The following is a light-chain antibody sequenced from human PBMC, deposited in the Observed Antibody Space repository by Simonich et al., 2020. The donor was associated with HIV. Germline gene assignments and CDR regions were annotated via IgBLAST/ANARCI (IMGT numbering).Light chain of an antibody. Sequence: EVVLTQSPATLSLSPGERATLSCRASQNVSVYLAWYQQSPGQAPTLLIHDASNRATGGPARFSGSGSGTNFTLTISSLEPEDFAVYNCQQRRNWPPITFGQGTRLEIK. CDR2: DAS. V-gene: IGKV3-11*01. J-gene: IGKJ5*01. CDR3: QQRRNWPPIT. CDR1: QNVSVY.